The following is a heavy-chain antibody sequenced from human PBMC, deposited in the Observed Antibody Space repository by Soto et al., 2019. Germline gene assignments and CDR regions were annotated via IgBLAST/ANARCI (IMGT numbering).Heavy chain of an antibody. CDR1: GFTFSSYA. Sequence: HPGGSLRLSCAASGFTFSSYAMSWVRQAPGKGLEWVSAISGSGGSTYYADSVKGRFTISRDNSKNTLYLQMNSLRAEDTAVYYCAKAMGHRRGYYYYYYYMDVWGKGPRSPSP. CDR3: AKAMGHRRGYYYYYYYMDV. D-gene: IGHD3-16*01. CDR2: ISGSGGST. J-gene: IGHJ6*03. V-gene: IGHV3-23*01.